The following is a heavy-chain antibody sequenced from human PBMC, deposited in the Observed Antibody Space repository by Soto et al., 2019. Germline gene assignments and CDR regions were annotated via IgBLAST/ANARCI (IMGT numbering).Heavy chain of an antibody. CDR3: ARANWYSEY. Sequence: QVHLQESGPGLVKPSETLSLTCTVSGLSITNNYWSWIRQPPGKGLEWIGYIYYTGSTNYDPSLKSRVTMSVASSPHQFSLNLASLTAADTAIYYCARANWYSEYWGQGTLVIVSS. CDR2: IYYTGST. CDR1: GLSITNNY. V-gene: IGHV4-59*13. J-gene: IGHJ4*02. D-gene: IGHD7-27*01.